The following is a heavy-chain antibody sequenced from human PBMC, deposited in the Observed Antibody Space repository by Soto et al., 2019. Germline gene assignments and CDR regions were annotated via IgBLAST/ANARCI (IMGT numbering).Heavy chain of an antibody. CDR1: GFTFSSYA. D-gene: IGHD3-3*01. CDR2: ISGSGGST. CDR3: AKAVRFLEWLSIPYYFDY. J-gene: IGHJ4*02. V-gene: IGHV3-23*01. Sequence: GSLRLSCAASGFTFSSYAMSWVRQAPGKGLEWVSAISGSGGSTYYADSVKGRCTISRDNSKNTLYLQMNSLRAEDTAVYYCAKAVRFLEWLSIPYYFDYWGQGTLVTVSS.